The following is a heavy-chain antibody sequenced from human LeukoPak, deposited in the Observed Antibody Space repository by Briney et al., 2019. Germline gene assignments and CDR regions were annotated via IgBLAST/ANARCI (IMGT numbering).Heavy chain of an antibody. CDR3: ARYQLLDAFDY. CDR2: INHSGST. Sequence: SETLSLTCAVYGGSFSGYCWSWIRQPPGKGLEWIGEINHSGSTNYNPSLKSRVTISVDTSKNQFSLKLSSVTAADTAVYYCARYQLLDAFDYWGQGTLVTVSS. D-gene: IGHD2-2*01. V-gene: IGHV4-34*01. CDR1: GGSFSGYC. J-gene: IGHJ4*02.